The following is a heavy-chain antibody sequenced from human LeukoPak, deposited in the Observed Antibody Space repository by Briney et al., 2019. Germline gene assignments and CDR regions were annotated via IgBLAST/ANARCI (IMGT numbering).Heavy chain of an antibody. D-gene: IGHD4-17*01. Sequence: SETLSLTCTVSGGSISSSSYYWGWIRQPPGKGLEWIGSIYYSGSTYYNPSLKSRVTISVDTSKNQFSLKLSSVTAADTAVYYCARVIPYGDYETYYFDYWGQGTLVTVSS. J-gene: IGHJ4*02. CDR1: GGSISSSSYY. CDR2: IYYSGST. V-gene: IGHV4-39*07. CDR3: ARVIPYGDYETYYFDY.